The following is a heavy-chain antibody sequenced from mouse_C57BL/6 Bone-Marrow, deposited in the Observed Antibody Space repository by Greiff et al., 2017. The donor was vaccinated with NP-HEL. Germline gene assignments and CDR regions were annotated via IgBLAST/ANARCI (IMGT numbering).Heavy chain of an antibody. D-gene: IGHD3-2*02. CDR2: IHPNSGST. V-gene: IGHV1-64*01. Sequence: QVQLQQSGAELVKPGASVKLSCKASGYTFTSYWMHWVKQRPGQGLEWIGMIHPNSGSTNYNEKFKSKATLTVDKSSSTAYMQLSSLTSEDSAVYYCARPRQLRLPYCAVDYWGQGTSVPVSS. CDR1: GYTFTSYW. CDR3: ARPRQLRLPYCAVDY. J-gene: IGHJ4*01.